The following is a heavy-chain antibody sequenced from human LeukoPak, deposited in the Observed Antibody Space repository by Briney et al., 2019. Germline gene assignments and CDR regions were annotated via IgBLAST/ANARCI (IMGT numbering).Heavy chain of an antibody. CDR1: GFTFSDYY. D-gene: IGHD5-12*01. CDR2: ISSSSSYT. CDR3: ASYIVATMGYFDY. Sequence: PGGSLRLSCAASGFTFSDYYMCWIRQAPGKGLEWVSYISSSSSYTNYADSVKGRFTISRDNAKNSLYLQMNSLRAEDTAVYYCASYIVATMGYFDYWGQGTLVTVSS. J-gene: IGHJ4*02. V-gene: IGHV3-11*06.